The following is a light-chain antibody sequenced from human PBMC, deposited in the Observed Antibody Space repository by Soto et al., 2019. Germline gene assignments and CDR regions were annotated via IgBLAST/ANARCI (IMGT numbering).Light chain of an antibody. J-gene: IGKJ5*01. CDR1: QSLTNPY. Sequence: ENLLTHYPGTLSLSPGDRATPSCRASQSLTNPYIAWYQQKPGQAPRLLIYDASNRATGISARFSGSGSGTDFTLTISSLETEDFAVYYCQQRSKWPPEVTFGQGTRVEIK. V-gene: IGKV3-11*01. CDR2: DAS. CDR3: QQRSKWPPEVT.